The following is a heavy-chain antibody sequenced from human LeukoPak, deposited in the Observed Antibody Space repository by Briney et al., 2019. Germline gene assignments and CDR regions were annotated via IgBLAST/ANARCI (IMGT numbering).Heavy chain of an antibody. J-gene: IGHJ4*02. D-gene: IGHD1-26*01. CDR3: TISGSHIDY. Sequence: GGSLRLSCAASGFTFTYAWMSWVRQAPGKGREWVGRIKSETDGVTTAYGSPVKGRFTISRDDSKKTLFLQINTLKTEDTAIYYCTISGSHIDYWGQGTLVTVSS. CDR2: IKSETDGVTT. V-gene: IGHV3-15*01. CDR1: GFTFTYAW.